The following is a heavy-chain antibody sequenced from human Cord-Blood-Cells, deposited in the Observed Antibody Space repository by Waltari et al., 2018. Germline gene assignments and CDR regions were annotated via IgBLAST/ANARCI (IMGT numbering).Heavy chain of an antibody. V-gene: IGHV1-2*02. CDR1: GYTFPGYY. J-gene: IGHJ4*02. Sequence: QVQLVQSGAEVKKPGASVTVSCTASGYTFPGYYMHCARQAPGQGLEWMGWINPNSGGTNYAQKFQGRVTMTRDTSISTAYMELSRLRSDDTAVYYCAREYGGSYYFDYWGQGTLVTVSS. CDR2: INPNSGGT. CDR3: AREYGGSYYFDY. D-gene: IGHD1-26*01.